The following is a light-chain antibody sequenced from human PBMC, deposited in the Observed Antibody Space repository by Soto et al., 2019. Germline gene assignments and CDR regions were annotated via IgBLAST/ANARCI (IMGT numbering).Light chain of an antibody. CDR3: SAFTTTRTYV. Sequence: QSVLTQPASVSGSPGQSITMSCSGTASDVGGCNCVSWYQQHPDKAPKLIIYEVNNRPSGVSNRFSGSKSGSTASLTISGRQAEDEAEYYGSAFTTTRTYVFGTGTKLTVL. CDR2: EVN. CDR1: ASDVGGCNC. J-gene: IGLJ1*01. V-gene: IGLV2-14*01.